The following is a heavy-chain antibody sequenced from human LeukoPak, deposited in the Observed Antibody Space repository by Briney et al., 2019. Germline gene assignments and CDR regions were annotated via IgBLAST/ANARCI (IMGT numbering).Heavy chain of an antibody. V-gene: IGHV3-30*04. CDR2: ISYDGGNE. Sequence: GGSLRLSCAASGFTFSTYEMHWVRQAPGKGLEWVAIISYDGGNEYYADSVKGRFTISRDISKKTVYLQMIRMRAEDTAVYYCAREGTVGRILPFDYWGQGTLVTVSS. D-gene: IGHD2-15*01. J-gene: IGHJ4*02. CDR1: GFTFSTYE. CDR3: AREGTVGRILPFDY.